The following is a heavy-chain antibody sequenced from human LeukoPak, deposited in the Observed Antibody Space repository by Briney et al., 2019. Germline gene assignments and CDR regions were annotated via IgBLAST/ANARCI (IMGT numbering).Heavy chain of an antibody. CDR2: ISASGGST. J-gene: IGHJ4*02. Sequence: GGSLRLSCAASGFTFSSSAMSWVRQVPGKGLEWVSGISASGGSTSYADSVRGRFTVSRDNSKNTLYLQMNSLRAEDTAVYYCAKRCSTSCYPVEDYWGQGTLVTVSS. D-gene: IGHD2-2*01. V-gene: IGHV3-23*01. CDR1: GFTFSSSA. CDR3: AKRCSTSCYPVEDY.